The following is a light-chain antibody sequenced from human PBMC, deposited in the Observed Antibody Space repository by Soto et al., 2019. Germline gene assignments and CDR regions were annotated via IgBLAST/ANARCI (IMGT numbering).Light chain of an antibody. CDR3: QQYNNWPLT. J-gene: IGKJ4*01. CDR1: QSVNSD. CDR2: SAS. V-gene: IGKV3-15*01. Sequence: ETVMTQSPATLSASPGESTTLSCRARQSVNSDLAWYQQIPGQAPRLLIYSASTGATGGPARFSGSGSGTEFTLTISSLQSEDFAIYYCQQYNNWPLTFGGGTKVDI.